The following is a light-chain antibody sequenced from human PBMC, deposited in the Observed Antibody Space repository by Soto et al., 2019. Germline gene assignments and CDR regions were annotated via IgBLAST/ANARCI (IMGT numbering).Light chain of an antibody. Sequence: IQMTQSPSTLAGSLGEGVIITCRASQTISSWLAWYQQKPGKAPKLLIYKASTLKSGVPSRFSGSGSGTEFTLTISSLQPDDFATYYCQHYNSYSEAFGQGTKVDI. J-gene: IGKJ1*01. CDR1: QTISSW. CDR3: QHYNSYSEA. V-gene: IGKV1-5*03. CDR2: KAS.